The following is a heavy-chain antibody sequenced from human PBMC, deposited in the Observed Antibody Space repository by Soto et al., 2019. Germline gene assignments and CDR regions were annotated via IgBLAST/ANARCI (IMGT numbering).Heavy chain of an antibody. V-gene: IGHV3-30*18. D-gene: IGHD2-15*01. CDR2: ISYDGSNK. J-gene: IGHJ4*02. CDR1: GFTFSSYG. Sequence: QVQLVESGGGVVQPGRSLRLSCAASGFTFSSYGMHWVRQAPGKGLEWVAVISYDGSNKYYADSVKGRFTISRDNXKXTXXLQMNSLRAEDTAVYYCAKGGVLGYCSGGSCYLDYWGQGTLVTVSS. CDR3: AKGGVLGYCSGGSCYLDY.